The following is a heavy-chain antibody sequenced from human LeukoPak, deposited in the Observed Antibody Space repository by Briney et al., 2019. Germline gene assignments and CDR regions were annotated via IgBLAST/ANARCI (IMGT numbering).Heavy chain of an antibody. D-gene: IGHD2-21*02. J-gene: IGHJ4*02. V-gene: IGHV1-2*02. CDR1: GYTFTGYY. Sequence: VSVKVSCKASGYTFTGYYMHWVRQAPGQGLEWMGWINPNSGGTNYAQKFQGRVTMTRDTSISTAYMELSRLRSDDTAVYYCASIGLTYCGGDCYRYFDYWGQGTLVTVSS. CDR2: INPNSGGT. CDR3: ASIGLTYCGGDCYRYFDY.